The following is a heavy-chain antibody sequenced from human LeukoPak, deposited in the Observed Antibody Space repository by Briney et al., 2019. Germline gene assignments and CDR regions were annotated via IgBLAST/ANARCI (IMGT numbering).Heavy chain of an antibody. CDR1: GGSISSSSYY. CDR2: IYYSGST. CDR3: AREGGYCSGGSCYKSSATPYYMDV. Sequence: PSETLSLTCTVSGGSISSSSYYWGWIRQPPGKGLEWIGSIYYSGSTYYNPSLKSRVTISVDTSKNQFSLKLSSVTAADTAVYYCAREGGYCSGGSCYKSSATPYYMDVWGKGTTVTISS. J-gene: IGHJ6*03. D-gene: IGHD2-15*01. V-gene: IGHV4-39*02.